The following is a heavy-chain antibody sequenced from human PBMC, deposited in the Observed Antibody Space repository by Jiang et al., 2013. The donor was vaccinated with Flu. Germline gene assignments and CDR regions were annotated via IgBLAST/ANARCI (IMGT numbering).Heavy chain of an antibody. J-gene: IGHJ3*02. CDR1: GGSISSSSYY. CDR2: IYYSGST. CDR3: ARPGVQWLAHDAFDI. Sequence: LLKPSETLSLTCTVSGGSISSSSYYWGWIRQPPGKGPEWIGSIYYSGSTYYNPSLKSRVTISVDTSKNQFSLKLSSVTAADTAVYYCARPGVQWLAHDAFDIWGQGTMVTVSS. D-gene: IGHD6-19*01. V-gene: IGHV4-39*01.